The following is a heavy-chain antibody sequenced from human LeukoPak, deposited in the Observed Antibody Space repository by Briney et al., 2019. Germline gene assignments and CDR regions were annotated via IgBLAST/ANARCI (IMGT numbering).Heavy chain of an antibody. D-gene: IGHD1-1*01. Sequence: GGSLRLSCAASGFTFSRFWLGWVRPAPGMGLEWGANIKREGGEKQDGSEKDYVDSVKGRFTISRDNAKNSLYLQMNSLRAEDTAVYYCARSGRGVDSFYFYMDVWGKGTTVTVSS. CDR1: GFTFSRFW. J-gene: IGHJ6*03. CDR3: ARSGRGVDSFYFYMDV. CDR2: IKREGGEKQDGSEK. V-gene: IGHV3-7*01.